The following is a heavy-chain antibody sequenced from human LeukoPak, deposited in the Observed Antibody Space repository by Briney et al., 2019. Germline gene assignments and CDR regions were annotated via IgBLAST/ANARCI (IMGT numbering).Heavy chain of an antibody. CDR1: GFTFSNYG. Sequence: TGGSLRLSCAASGFTFSNYGMSWVRQAPGKGLEWVSAMSGSGGHMYYTDSVKGRFTISRDNSKNTLYLQMNSLRAEDTAVYYCAKVVDYYDSLDYFDYWGQGTLVTVSS. CDR3: AKVVDYYDSLDYFDY. V-gene: IGHV3-23*01. J-gene: IGHJ4*02. CDR2: MSGSGGHM. D-gene: IGHD3-22*01.